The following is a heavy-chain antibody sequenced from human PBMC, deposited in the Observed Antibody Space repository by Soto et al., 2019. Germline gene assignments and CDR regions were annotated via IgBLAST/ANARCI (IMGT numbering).Heavy chain of an antibody. D-gene: IGHD3-10*01. CDR1: GYTFTNYG. J-gene: IGHJ5*02. Sequence: ASVKVSCKASGYTFTNYGISWVRQAPGQGLEWMGWISAYNGNTKYAQKLQGRVTMTTDTSTSTAYMELRSLRSDDTAVSYCARGVGSGSYYNQYNWFDPWGQGTLVTVSS. CDR3: ARGVGSGSYYNQYNWFDP. CDR2: ISAYNGNT. V-gene: IGHV1-18*01.